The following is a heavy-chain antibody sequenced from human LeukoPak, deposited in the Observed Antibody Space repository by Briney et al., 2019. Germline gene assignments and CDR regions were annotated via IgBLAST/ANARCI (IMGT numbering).Heavy chain of an antibody. CDR3: ARDSTGYGPFPQPHKIDY. CDR2: IKQDGSEK. V-gene: IGHV3-7*01. CDR1: GFTFSSYW. D-gene: IGHD5-18*01. J-gene: IGHJ4*02. Sequence: SGGSLRLSCAASGFTFSSYWMSWVRQAPGKGLEWVANIKQDGSEKYYVDSVKGRFTISRDNAKNSLYLQMNSLRAEDTAVYYCARDSTGYGPFPQPHKIDYWGQGTLVTVSS.